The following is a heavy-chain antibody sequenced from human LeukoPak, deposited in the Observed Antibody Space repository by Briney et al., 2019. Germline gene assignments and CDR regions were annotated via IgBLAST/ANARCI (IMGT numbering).Heavy chain of an antibody. CDR3: ARDRYSSGWHNYYYYGMDV. CDR1: GGTFSSYA. V-gene: IGHV1-69*04. D-gene: IGHD6-19*01. Sequence: SVKVSCKASGGTFSSYAISWVRQAPGQGLEWMGRIIPILGIANYAQKLQGRVTMTTDTSTSTAYMELRSLRSDDTAVYYCARDRYSSGWHNYYYYGMDVWGQGTTVTVSS. J-gene: IGHJ6*02. CDR2: IIPILGIA.